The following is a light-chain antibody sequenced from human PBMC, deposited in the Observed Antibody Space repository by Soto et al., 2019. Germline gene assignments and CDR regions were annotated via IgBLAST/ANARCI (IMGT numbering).Light chain of an antibody. Sequence: DIQLTQSPSSLSASVGSRVTITFRVSQGISSYLNWYRQKPGKVPKLLIYSASNLQSGVPSRFSGSGSGTDFTLTISSLQPEDVVTYYGQRTYNAPQVTFGQGTRLEIK. V-gene: IGKV1-27*01. CDR3: QRTYNAPQVT. J-gene: IGKJ5*01. CDR1: QGISSY. CDR2: SAS.